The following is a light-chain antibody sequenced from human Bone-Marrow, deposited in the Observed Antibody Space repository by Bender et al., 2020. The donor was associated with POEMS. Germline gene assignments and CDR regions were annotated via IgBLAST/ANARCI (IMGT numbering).Light chain of an antibody. CDR3: QSADGSGTHWV. V-gene: IGLV3-25*03. Sequence: SYELTQPPSVSVSPGQTARIPCSGDALPKQHCFWYQQKPGQAPVLVIYQNTKRPSRIPERFSGSGSGTTVTLTITGVQAEDEADYYCQSADGSGTHWVFGGGTKLTVL. CDR1: ALPKQH. CDR2: QNT. J-gene: IGLJ3*02.